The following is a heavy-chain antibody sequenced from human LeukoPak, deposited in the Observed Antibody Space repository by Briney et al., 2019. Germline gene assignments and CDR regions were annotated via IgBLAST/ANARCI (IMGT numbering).Heavy chain of an antibody. V-gene: IGHV1-18*01. J-gene: IGHJ4*02. Sequence: GASVKVSCKASGYTFTSYGISWVRQAPGQGLEWMGWISAYNGNTNYAQKFQGRVTMTRDTSISTAYMELSRLRSDDTAVYYCARDFAPYYDYVWGSYHFDYWGQGTLVTVSS. D-gene: IGHD3-16*02. CDR2: ISAYNGNT. CDR1: GYTFTSYG. CDR3: ARDFAPYYDYVWGSYHFDY.